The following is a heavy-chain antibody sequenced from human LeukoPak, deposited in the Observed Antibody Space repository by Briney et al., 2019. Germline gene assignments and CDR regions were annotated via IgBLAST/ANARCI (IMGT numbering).Heavy chain of an antibody. CDR2: ISGSGGST. J-gene: IGHJ6*03. CDR3: ARDFIPAAAVGEYYYYYMDV. CDR1: GFTFSSYA. Sequence: PGGSLRLSCAASGFTFSSYAMSWVRQAPGKGLEWVSAISGSGGSTYYADSVKGRFTISRDNSKNTLYLQMNSLRAGDTAVYYCARDFIPAAAVGEYYYYYMDVWGKGTTVTVSS. D-gene: IGHD6-13*01. V-gene: IGHV3-23*01.